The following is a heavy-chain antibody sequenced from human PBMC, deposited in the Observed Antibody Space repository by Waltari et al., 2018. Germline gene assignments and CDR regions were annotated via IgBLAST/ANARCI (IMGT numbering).Heavy chain of an antibody. CDR1: EFTFSSYA. J-gene: IGHJ6*02. Sequence: QGKLVGSGGGVVLPGRSLRRACAASEFTFSSYAMHWVRQAPGKGPEWVAVISYNARNIYYVDSVKGRFTISRDNSKKTLYLQMNSLRADDTAVYYCARDYCDRTNCHGMDVWGQGTTVTVSS. V-gene: IGHV3-30*04. CDR3: ARDYCDRTNCHGMDV. CDR2: ISYNARNI. D-gene: IGHD3-22*01.